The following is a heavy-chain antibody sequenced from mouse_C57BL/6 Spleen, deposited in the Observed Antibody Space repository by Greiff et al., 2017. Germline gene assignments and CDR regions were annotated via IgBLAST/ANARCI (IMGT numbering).Heavy chain of an antibody. CDR1: GYTFTDYN. D-gene: IGHD2-2*01. CDR3: ARTVYGYYYFDY. CDR2: INPNNGGT. J-gene: IGHJ2*01. V-gene: IGHV1-22*01. Sequence: EVKLMESGPELVKPGASVKMSCKASGYTFTDYNMHWVKQSHGKSLEWIGYINPNNGGTSYNQKFKGKATLTVNKSSSTAYMELRSLTSEDSAVYCCARTVYGYYYFDYWGQGTTLTVSS.